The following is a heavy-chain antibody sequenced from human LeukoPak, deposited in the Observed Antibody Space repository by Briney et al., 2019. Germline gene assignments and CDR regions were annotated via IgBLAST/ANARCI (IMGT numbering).Heavy chain of an antibody. CDR3: TSLNSGYGGWFDH. CDR1: GDSMSSNF. CDR2: IYYSGNT. D-gene: IGHD5-12*01. J-gene: IGHJ5*02. V-gene: IGHV4-59*01. Sequence: SETLSLTCTVSGDSMSSNFWSWIRQPPGKGLEWIAYIYYSGNTNYNPSLKSRVTISVDTSKNQFSLKLSSVTAADTAAYYCTSLNSGYGGWFDHWGQGTLVTVSS.